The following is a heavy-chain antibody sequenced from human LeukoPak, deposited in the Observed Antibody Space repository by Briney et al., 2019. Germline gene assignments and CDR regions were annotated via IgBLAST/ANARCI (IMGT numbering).Heavy chain of an antibody. CDR2: FDPEDGET. CDR1: GYTLTELP. CDR3: ATRRYFDWLSTFDY. V-gene: IGHV1-24*01. D-gene: IGHD3-9*01. J-gene: IGHJ4*02. Sequence: ASVKVSCKVSGYTLTELPMHWVRQAPGKGLEWMGGFDPEDGETIYAQKFQGRVTMTEDTSTDTAYMELSSLRSEDTAVYYCATRRYFDWLSTFDYWGQGTLVTVSS.